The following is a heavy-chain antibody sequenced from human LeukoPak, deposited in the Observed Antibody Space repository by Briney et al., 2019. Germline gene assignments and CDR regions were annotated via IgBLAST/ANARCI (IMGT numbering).Heavy chain of an antibody. D-gene: IGHD1-14*01. J-gene: IGHJ6*03. CDR2: IYTSGST. CDR1: GGSISSGSYY. V-gene: IGHV4-61*02. CDR3: ARGLAASRNYYYYYYMDV. Sequence: SETLSLTCPVSGGSISSGSYYWSWIRQPAGKGLEWIGRIYTSGSTNYNPSLKSRVTISVDTSKNQFSLKLSSVTAADTAVYYCARGLAASRNYYYYYYMDVWGKGTTVTVSS.